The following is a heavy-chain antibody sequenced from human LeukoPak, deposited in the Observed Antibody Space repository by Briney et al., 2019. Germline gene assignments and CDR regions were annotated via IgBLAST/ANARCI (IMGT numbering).Heavy chain of an antibody. CDR3: AKAQTPQLVHGAFDI. Sequence: GGSLRLSCAASGITFKNYNMNWVRQAPGKGLEWVAFIGSASSYVFYADSVKGRFTISRDNAKNSLYLQMNSLRAEDTAVYYCAKAQTPQLVHGAFDIWGQGAMVTVSS. J-gene: IGHJ3*02. CDR2: IGSASSYV. CDR1: GITFKNYN. V-gene: IGHV3-21*04. D-gene: IGHD1-1*01.